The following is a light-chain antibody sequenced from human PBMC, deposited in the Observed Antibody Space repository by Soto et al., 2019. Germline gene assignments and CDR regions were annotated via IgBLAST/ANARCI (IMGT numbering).Light chain of an antibody. J-gene: IGKJ1*01. V-gene: IGKV3D-15*01. CDR2: GAS. CDR3: QQYNNWWT. Sequence: EIVLTQSPVTLSASPGESATLSCRASQSVDNNVAWYQQKPGQAPRLLIYGASNRATGIPARFSGSGSGTEFTLTISSLQSEDFAVYYCQQYNNWWTFGQGTKVDIK. CDR1: QSVDNN.